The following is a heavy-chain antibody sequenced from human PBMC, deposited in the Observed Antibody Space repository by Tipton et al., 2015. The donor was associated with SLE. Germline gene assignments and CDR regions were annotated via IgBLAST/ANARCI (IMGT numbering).Heavy chain of an antibody. Sequence: QVQLVQSGAEVKKPGASLKVTCKASGFSFTAYYMHWVRQAPGQGLEWMGWINPANGDTKYAQRFHDRVTMTRDTSLSTTYMELISLRSDDAAVYSCARDESPTSHSCVTWCSFEVWGQGTMVTVS. CDR1: GFSFTAYY. V-gene: IGHV1-2*02. CDR3: ARDESPTSHSCVTWCSFEV. CDR2: INPANGDT. J-gene: IGHJ3*01. D-gene: IGHD2-21*02.